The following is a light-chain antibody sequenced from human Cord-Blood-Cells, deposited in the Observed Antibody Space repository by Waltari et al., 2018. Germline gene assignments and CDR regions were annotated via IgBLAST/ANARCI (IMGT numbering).Light chain of an antibody. CDR1: QDISNY. J-gene: IGKJ2*01. V-gene: IGKV1-33*01. CDR2: DAS. CDR3: QQYDNLPPGT. Sequence: RVTITCQASQDISNYLNWYQQKPGKAPKLLIYDASNLETGVPSRFSGSGSGTDFTFTISSLQPEDIATYYCQQYDNLPPGTFGQGTKLEIK.